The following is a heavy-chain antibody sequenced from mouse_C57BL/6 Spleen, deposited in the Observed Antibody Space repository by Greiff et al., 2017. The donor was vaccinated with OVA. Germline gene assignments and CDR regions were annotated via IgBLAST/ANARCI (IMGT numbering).Heavy chain of an antibody. CDR1: GFTFSSYA. CDR3: ARRDQAWFAY. D-gene: IGHD3-3*01. J-gene: IGHJ3*01. CDR2: ISDGGSYT. Sequence: EVMLVESGGGLVKPGGSLKLSCAASGFTFSSYAMSWVRQTPEKRLEWVATISDGGSYTYYPDNVKGRFTISRDNAKNNLYLQMSHLKSEDTAMYYCARRDQAWFAYWGQGTLVTVSA. V-gene: IGHV5-4*03.